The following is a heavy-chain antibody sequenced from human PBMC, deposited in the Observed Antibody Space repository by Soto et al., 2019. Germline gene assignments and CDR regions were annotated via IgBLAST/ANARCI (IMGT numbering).Heavy chain of an antibody. CDR1: GYTFTGYY. CDR3: ARGPYYYDSSGYYYNY. D-gene: IGHD3-22*01. CDR2: INPNSGGT. V-gene: IGHV1-2*04. Sequence: ASVTVSCKASGYTFTGYYMHWVRQAPGQGLEWMGWINPNSGGTNYAQKFQGWVTMTRDTSISTAYMELSRLRSDDTAVYYCARGPYYYDSSGYYYNYWGQGTLVTVSS. J-gene: IGHJ4*02.